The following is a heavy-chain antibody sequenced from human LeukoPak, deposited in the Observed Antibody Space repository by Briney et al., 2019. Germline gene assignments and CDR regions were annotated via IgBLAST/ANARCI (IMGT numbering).Heavy chain of an antibody. J-gene: IGHJ6*02. CDR2: IYYSGST. Sequence: SQTLSLTRAVSGGSISSGAYCWSWIRQPPGKGLEWVGYIYYSGSTYYNPSLKSRVTISVDTSKNQFSLKLSSVTAADTAVYYCAREGGSYGYYYYGMDVWGQGTTVTVSS. CDR1: GGSISSGAYC. CDR3: AREGGSYGYYYYGMDV. V-gene: IGHV4-30-4*01. D-gene: IGHD1-26*01.